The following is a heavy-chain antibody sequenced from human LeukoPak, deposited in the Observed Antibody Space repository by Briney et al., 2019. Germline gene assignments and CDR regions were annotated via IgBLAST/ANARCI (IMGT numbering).Heavy chain of an antibody. CDR3: AEGFSGSYLGNYLLYYFIGG. V-gene: IGHV1-8*01. Sequence: GASVKVSCKASGYTFTSYDINWVRQATGQGLEWMGWMNPNSGNTGYAQKFQGRVTMTRNTSISTAYMELSSLRSEDTAVYYCAEGFSGSYLGNYLLYYFIGGWGKRATGT. CDR1: GYTFTSYD. J-gene: IGHJ6*03. CDR2: MNPNSGNT. D-gene: IGHD1-26*01.